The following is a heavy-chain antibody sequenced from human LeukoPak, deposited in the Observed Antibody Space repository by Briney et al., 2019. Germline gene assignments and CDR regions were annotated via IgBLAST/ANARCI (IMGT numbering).Heavy chain of an antibody. Sequence: GGSLRLSCAASGFTVSSNYMSWVRQAPGKGLEWVSVIYSGGSTYYADSVKGRFTISRDNSKNTLYLQMNSLRAEDTAVYYCAKSESGPNTAFDIWGQGTMVTVSS. CDR1: GFTVSSNY. J-gene: IGHJ3*02. CDR2: IYSGGST. CDR3: AKSESGPNTAFDI. V-gene: IGHV3-53*01. D-gene: IGHD2-15*01.